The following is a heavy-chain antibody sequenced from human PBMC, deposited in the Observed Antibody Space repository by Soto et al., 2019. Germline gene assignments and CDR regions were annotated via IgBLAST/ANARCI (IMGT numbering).Heavy chain of an antibody. CDR2: ISGSGGST. D-gene: IGHD4-17*01. J-gene: IGHJ5*02. CDR1: GFTFSSYA. V-gene: IGHV3-23*01. CDR3: AKTLQNDYGDKRVRYNWFDP. Sequence: GGSLRLSCAASGFTFSSYAMSWVRQAPGKGLEWVSAISGSGGSTYYADSVKGRFTISRDNSKNTLYLQMNSLRAEDTAVYYCAKTLQNDYGDKRVRYNWFDPWGQGTLVTVSS.